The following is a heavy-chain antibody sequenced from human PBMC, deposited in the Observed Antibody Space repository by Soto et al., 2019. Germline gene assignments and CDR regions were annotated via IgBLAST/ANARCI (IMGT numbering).Heavy chain of an antibody. CDR2: IKSKASGGTI. CDR3: SWNLDFYYRMDV. Sequence: GGSLRLSCSASGFTFNYAWMSWVRQAPGKRLEWVGRIKSKASGGTIDYAAPVKGRFTISRDDSKNTVYLQMNSLKTDDTAVYYCSWNLDFYYRMDVWGKGTTVTVSS. D-gene: IGHD1-1*01. V-gene: IGHV3-15*01. J-gene: IGHJ6*04. CDR1: GFTFNYAW.